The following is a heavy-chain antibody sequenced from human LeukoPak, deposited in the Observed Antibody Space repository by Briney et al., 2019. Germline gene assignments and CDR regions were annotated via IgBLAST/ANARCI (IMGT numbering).Heavy chain of an antibody. V-gene: IGHV3-30*02. J-gene: IGHJ4*02. CDR1: GFMFSSYV. CDR3: GKQASASDY. D-gene: IGHD1-26*01. CDR2: TQSDGYGK. Sequence: GGSLRHSCVTSGFMFSSYVMHWVRQAPGKGLEWVAFTQSDGYGKDYRDSVKGRFTISRDNSKNTLYLQMNFLRAEDTALYYCGKQASASDYAGQGSLVTVSS.